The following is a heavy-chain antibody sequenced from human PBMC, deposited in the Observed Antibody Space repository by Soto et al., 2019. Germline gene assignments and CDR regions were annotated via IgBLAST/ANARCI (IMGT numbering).Heavy chain of an antibody. CDR2: VNPSGGHT. J-gene: IGHJ4*02. CDR1: GYTFTDYY. CDR3: ARGGHVVVVTAALDY. V-gene: IGHV1-46*01. D-gene: IGHD2-21*02. Sequence: ASVKVSCKACGYTFTDYYIHWVRQAPGQGLEWMGTVNPSGGHTTYAQHFLGRVTMTRDTSTSTLYMELTSLTSDDTAIYYCARGGHVVVVTAALDYWGQGTLVTVSS.